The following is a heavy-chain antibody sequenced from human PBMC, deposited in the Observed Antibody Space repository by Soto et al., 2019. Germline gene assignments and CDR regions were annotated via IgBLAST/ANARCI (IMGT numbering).Heavy chain of an antibody. D-gene: IGHD6-6*01. J-gene: IGHJ6*02. CDR1: GYSFTSYW. V-gene: IGHV5-10-1*01. CDR2: IDPSDSYT. Sequence: PGESLKISCKGSGYSFTSYWISWVRQMPGKGLEWMGRIDPSDSYTNYSPSFQGHVTISADKSISTAYLQWSSLKASDTAMYYCASRESIAARGFYGMDVWGQGTTVTVSS. CDR3: ASRESIAARGFYGMDV.